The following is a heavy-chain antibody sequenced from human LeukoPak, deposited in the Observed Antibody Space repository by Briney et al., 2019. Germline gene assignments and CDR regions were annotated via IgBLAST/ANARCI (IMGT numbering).Heavy chain of an antibody. D-gene: IGHD6-19*01. V-gene: IGHV3-9*03. Sequence: GGSLTLSCSVSGFTFDDYVMLWLRQAPGKGRAWVSGVSWNSVNIGYPDSVKGRFTISRDNAKNSLYLQMNSLRAEDMALYYCAKGPNYSSGAPYFDYWGQGTLVTVSS. CDR1: GFTFDDYV. CDR3: AKGPNYSSGAPYFDY. CDR2: VSWNSVNI. J-gene: IGHJ4*02.